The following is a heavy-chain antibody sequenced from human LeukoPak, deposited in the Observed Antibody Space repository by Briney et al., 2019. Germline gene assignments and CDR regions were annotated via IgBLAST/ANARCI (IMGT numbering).Heavy chain of an antibody. Sequence: GGSLRLSCAASGFTFSTYTTNWVRQAPGKGLEWVSSISSSSSYIYYADSVKGRFTISRDNAKNSLYLQMNSLRAEDTAVYYCARARSSVGDDSDYWGQGTLVTVSS. CDR1: GFTFSTYT. CDR2: ISSSSSYI. V-gene: IGHV3-21*01. J-gene: IGHJ4*02. D-gene: IGHD3-16*01. CDR3: ARARSSVGDDSDY.